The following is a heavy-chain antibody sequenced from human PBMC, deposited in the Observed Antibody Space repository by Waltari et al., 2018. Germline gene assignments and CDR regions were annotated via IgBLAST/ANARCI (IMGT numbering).Heavy chain of an antibody. CDR3: AAVAAQGNF. CDR2: IYYAGST. J-gene: IGHJ4*02. Sequence: QLQLQESGPGLVRPSETLSLSCPLSGGSISGSPLYWGWIRQPPGKGLEWIGSIYYAGSTYYNSSLRSRITMSVDTSKNQFSLKLTSVTAADTAVYYCAAVAAQGNFWGQGFLVTVSS. D-gene: IGHD6-6*01. CDR1: GGSISGSPLY. V-gene: IGHV4-39*01.